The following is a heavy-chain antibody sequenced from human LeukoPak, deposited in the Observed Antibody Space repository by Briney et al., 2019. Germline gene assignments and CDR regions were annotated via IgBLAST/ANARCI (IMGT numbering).Heavy chain of an antibody. CDR2: IYYSGRT. CDR1: GGSLNISSYY. Sequence: SETLSLTCTAPGGSLNISSYYRGSIRQPPGKGLPWIGRIYYSGRTYYNPSLKIRVTIFVDTSKNQFSLKLNSVTAADTAVYYCARSQATAMVSDYWGQGTLVTVSS. V-gene: IGHV4-39*01. CDR3: ARSQATAMVSDY. D-gene: IGHD2-2*01. J-gene: IGHJ4*02.